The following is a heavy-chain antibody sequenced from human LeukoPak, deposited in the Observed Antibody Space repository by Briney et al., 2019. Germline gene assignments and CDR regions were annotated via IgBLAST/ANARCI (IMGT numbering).Heavy chain of an antibody. CDR3: AELGITMIGGV. J-gene: IGHJ6*04. D-gene: IGHD3-10*02. CDR2: ISSSGSTI. V-gene: IGHV3-48*03. CDR1: EFSFSNYW. Sequence: PGGSLRLFCAASEFSFSNYWMNWVRQAPGKGLEWVSYISSSGSTIYYADSVKGRFTISRDNAKNSLYLQMNSLRAEDRAVYYCAELGITMIGGVWGKGTTDTISS.